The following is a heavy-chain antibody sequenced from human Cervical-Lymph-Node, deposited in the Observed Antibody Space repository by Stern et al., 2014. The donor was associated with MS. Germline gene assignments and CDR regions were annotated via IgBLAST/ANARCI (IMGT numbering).Heavy chain of an antibody. CDR1: GDPFDRYG. CDR3: ATSTYGLVH. Sequence: PLVQSETEVKKPWSSVKVSCKAAGDPFDRYGISWGRQSPGQRLEWMGGLFPFFGTPIYAQKFQGRVTMTADESTTTAYMDLTSLSVEDTAVYYCATSTYGLVHWGQGTLVTVSS. V-gene: IGHV1-69*01. J-gene: IGHJ4*02. CDR2: LFPFFGTP. D-gene: IGHD3-10*01.